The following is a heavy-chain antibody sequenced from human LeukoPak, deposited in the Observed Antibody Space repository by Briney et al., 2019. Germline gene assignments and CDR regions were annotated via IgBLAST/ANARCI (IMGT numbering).Heavy chain of an antibody. CDR3: ARRNYYDSSGYYLASSYYFDY. CDR1: GGSISSYY. Sequence: SETLSLTCTVSGGSISSYYWSWIRQPPGKGLEWIGYIYYSGSTNYNPSLKSRVTIPVDTSKNQFSLKLSSVTAADTAVYYCARRNYYDSSGYYLASSYYFDYWGQGTLVTVSS. V-gene: IGHV4-59*12. J-gene: IGHJ4*02. CDR2: IYYSGST. D-gene: IGHD3-22*01.